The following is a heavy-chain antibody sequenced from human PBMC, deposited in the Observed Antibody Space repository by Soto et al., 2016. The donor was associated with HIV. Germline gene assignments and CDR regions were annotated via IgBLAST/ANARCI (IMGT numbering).Heavy chain of an antibody. Sequence: EVQLVESGGGVVRPGGSLRLSCAASGFTFDDYGMSWVRQAPGKGLEWASGINWSGGSTGYVDSVKGRFTIFRDNAKNSLYLQMNSLRVEDTALYYCARDRGYYYGSGSSKAVYYYGMDVWGQGTTVTVSS. J-gene: IGHJ6*02. V-gene: IGHV3-20*04. D-gene: IGHD3-10*01. CDR1: GFTFDDYG. CDR2: INWSGGST. CDR3: ARDRGYYYGSGSSKAVYYYGMDV.